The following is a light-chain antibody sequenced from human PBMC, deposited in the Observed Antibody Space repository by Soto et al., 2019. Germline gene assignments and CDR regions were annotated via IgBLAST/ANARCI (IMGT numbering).Light chain of an antibody. Sequence: SVLSQPPSASGTPGQRVTISCSGSSSNIGSNTVNWYQQFPGTAPKLLIYFNIQRPSGVPDRFSGSKSGTSASLAISGLQSEDEADYYCAAWDDSLNGYVFGTGTKVTVL. J-gene: IGLJ1*01. CDR1: SSNIGSNT. V-gene: IGLV1-44*01. CDR2: FNI. CDR3: AAWDDSLNGYV.